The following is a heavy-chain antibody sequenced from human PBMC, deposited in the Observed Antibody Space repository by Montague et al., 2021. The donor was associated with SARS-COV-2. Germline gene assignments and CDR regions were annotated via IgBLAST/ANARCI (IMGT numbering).Heavy chain of an antibody. CDR1: GGPISSYY. CDR3: ARTEYNWNDWFDP. J-gene: IGHJ5*02. Sequence: SETLSLTCSVSGGPISSYYWCWIRQSPGPGLERMGYIFHSGITDYNPSLKSRVTISVDMSKYQIYLPLNSVTAAASAVYYCARTEYNWNDWFDPWGQGTLVTVSS. CDR2: IFHSGIT. D-gene: IGHD1-20*01. V-gene: IGHV4-59*13.